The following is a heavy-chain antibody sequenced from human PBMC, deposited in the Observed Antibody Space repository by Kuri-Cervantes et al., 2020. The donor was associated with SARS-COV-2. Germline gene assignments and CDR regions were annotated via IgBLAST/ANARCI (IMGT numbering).Heavy chain of an antibody. D-gene: IGHD5-24*01. CDR3: AKTSGYNYYFAY. CDR2: ISGSGAST. Sequence: GESLKISCAASGFSFSTNVMAWVRQAPGKGLEWVSTISGSGASTHYADSVKGRFTISRDNSKNMLYLQMYSLRAEDTAVYYCAKTSGYNYYFAYWGQGSLVTVSS. V-gene: IGHV3-23*01. CDR1: GFSFSTNV. J-gene: IGHJ4*02.